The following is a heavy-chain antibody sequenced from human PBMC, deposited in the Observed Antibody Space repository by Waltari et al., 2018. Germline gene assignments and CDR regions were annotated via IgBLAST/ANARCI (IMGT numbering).Heavy chain of an antibody. Sequence: QVQLHESGPGLVKPSQTLSLTCAVTGGPISDGDYFWSWIRQPPGKGLEWLGFIYYTGSTLYSPSLMGRISMSLDTSKNLFSLELTSVTAADTAVYYCARERSGSNYFDPWGQGTLVTVSS. CDR3: ARERSGSNYFDP. D-gene: IGHD3-3*01. CDR2: IYYTGST. CDR1: GGPISDGDYF. V-gene: IGHV4-30-4*08. J-gene: IGHJ5*02.